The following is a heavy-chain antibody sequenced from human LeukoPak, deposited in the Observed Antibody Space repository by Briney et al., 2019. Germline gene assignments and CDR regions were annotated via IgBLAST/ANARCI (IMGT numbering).Heavy chain of an antibody. J-gene: IGHJ6*02. CDR1: GDMVSSNSAA. V-gene: IGHV6-1*01. CDR2: TYYRSKWHY. CDR3: ARQSSTDYYYYGLNV. Sequence: SQTLSLTCATSGDMVSSNSAAWNWIRQSPSRGLEWLGRTYYRSKWHYDYAESVKRRTTVNPDTSKNQFSLQLNSVTPEDTAVYYCARQSSTDYYYYGLNVWGQGTTVAVSS. D-gene: IGHD1-1*01.